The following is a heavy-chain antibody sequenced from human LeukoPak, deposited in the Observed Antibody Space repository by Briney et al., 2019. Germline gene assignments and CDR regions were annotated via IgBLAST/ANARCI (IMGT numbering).Heavy chain of an antibody. V-gene: IGHV3-30*18. Sequence: GGSLRLSCAASGFTFSNYGMAWVRQAPGKGLEWVAIISDDGSRKFYADSVKGRFTISRDNSKNTLYLEMNSLRAEDTAVYYCAKTTARGGYYYGLDVWGQGATVTVSS. D-gene: IGHD4-11*01. CDR2: ISDDGSRK. CDR1: GFTFSNYG. J-gene: IGHJ6*02. CDR3: AKTTARGGYYYGLDV.